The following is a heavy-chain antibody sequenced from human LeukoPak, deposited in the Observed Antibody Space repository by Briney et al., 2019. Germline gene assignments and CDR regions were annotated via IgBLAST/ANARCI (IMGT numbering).Heavy chain of an antibody. V-gene: IGHV3-73*01. Sequence: GGSLRLSCAASGFTFSGSAMHWVRQAPGKGLEWVGRIRSKANSYAKAYPASVKGRFTISRDDSKNTAYLQMNSLKAEDTAVYYCTRRQTDDSSGYYGYWGQGTLVTVSS. CDR3: TRRQTDDSSGYYGY. CDR1: GFTFSGSA. D-gene: IGHD3-22*01. J-gene: IGHJ4*02. CDR2: IRSKANSYAK.